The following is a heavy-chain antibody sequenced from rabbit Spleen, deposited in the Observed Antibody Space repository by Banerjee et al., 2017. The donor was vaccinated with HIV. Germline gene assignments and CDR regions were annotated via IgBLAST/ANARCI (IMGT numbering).Heavy chain of an antibody. V-gene: IGHV1S40*01. Sequence: QSLEESGGGLVKPGTSLTLTCTVSGLDFSRNYWICWVRQAPGKGLEWISCITTGKSVYASWAKGRFTISKTSSTTVTLQMTRLTVADTATYFCARGIAYGYAGDAYPPYAMDLWGQGTLVTVS. CDR1: GLDFSRNYW. J-gene: IGHJ3*01. CDR3: ARGIAYGYAGDAYPPYAMDL. D-gene: IGHD6-1*01. CDR2: ITTGKSV.